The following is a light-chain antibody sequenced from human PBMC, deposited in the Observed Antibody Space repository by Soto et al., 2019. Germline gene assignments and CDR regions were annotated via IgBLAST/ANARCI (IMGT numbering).Light chain of an antibody. V-gene: IGLV2-14*01. J-gene: IGLJ1*01. CDR3: SSYTRAKTYV. CDR2: EVT. CDR1: SSDIGGYNM. Sequence: SVLTQPASVSGSPGQSITISCTGTSSDIGGYNMVSWYQQHPRKAPKLMIYEVTNRPSGISDRFSASKSGNTASLTISGLQAEDEGDYYCSSYTRAKTYVFGTGTKVTVL.